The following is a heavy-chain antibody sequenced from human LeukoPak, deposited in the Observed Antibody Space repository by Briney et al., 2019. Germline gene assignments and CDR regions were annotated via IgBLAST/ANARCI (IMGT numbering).Heavy chain of an antibody. Sequence: SETLSLTCTVSGYSISSGYYWGWIRQPPGKGLEWIGSIYHSGSTYYNPSLKSRVTISVDTSKNQFSLKLSSVTAADTAVYYCARQQQLNHYFDYWGQGTLVTVSS. D-gene: IGHD6-13*01. J-gene: IGHJ4*02. V-gene: IGHV4-38-2*02. CDR3: ARQQQLNHYFDY. CDR2: IYHSGST. CDR1: GYSISSGYY.